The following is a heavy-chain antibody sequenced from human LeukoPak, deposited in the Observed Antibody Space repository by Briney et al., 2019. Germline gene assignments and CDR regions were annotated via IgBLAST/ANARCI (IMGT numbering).Heavy chain of an antibody. D-gene: IGHD3-10*01. J-gene: IGHJ4*02. CDR1: GFSISTYW. CDR2: INPDGSTT. V-gene: IGHV3-74*01. Sequence: GGSLRLSCAASGFSISTYWIHWVRQAPGKGLVWVSRINPDGSTTYYADSVKGRITISRDNAKNTLYLQMNSLRAEDTAVYYCVRGVADSYGQFDNCGQGTLVTVSS. CDR3: VRGVADSYGQFDN.